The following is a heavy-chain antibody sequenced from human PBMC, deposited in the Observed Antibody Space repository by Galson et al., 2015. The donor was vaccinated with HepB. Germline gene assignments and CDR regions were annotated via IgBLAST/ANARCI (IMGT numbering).Heavy chain of an antibody. CDR2: ISYDGSKK. V-gene: IGHV3-30*18. J-gene: IGHJ3*01. Sequence: SLRLSCADSGFTFTTYGMQWVRQAPGKGLEWVAVISYDGSKKFYAESVKGRFTISRDTSKNTLYLQMNSLRTEDTAVYYCAKDLPKYCSDTSCYTELDAFDVWGQGTMVTVSS. CDR3: AKDLPKYCSDTSCYTELDAFDV. D-gene: IGHD2-2*02. CDR1: GFTFTTYG.